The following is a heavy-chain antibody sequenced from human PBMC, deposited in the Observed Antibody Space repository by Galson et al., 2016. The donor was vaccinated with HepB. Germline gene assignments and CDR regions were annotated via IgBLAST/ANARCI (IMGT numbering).Heavy chain of an antibody. CDR3: ARDREYNFWSGYYPLKFFDY. V-gene: IGHV3-33*08. D-gene: IGHD3-3*01. Sequence: SLRLSCAASGFTFNHYALHWVRQAPGKGLEWVAIIWYDGSHKFYLDSVKGRFTISRDNSKSTLYLQMNSLRAEDTAVYYCARDREYNFWSGYYPLKFFDYWGQGTLVTVSS. CDR1: GFTFNHYA. J-gene: IGHJ4*02. CDR2: IWYDGSHK.